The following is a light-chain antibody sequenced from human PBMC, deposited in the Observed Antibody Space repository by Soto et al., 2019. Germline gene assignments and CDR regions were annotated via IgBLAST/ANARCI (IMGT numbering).Light chain of an antibody. Sequence: EIVLTQSPGTLAFSPGERATLSCTARQSVSSTYLAWYQQKPGQAPRLLIYNSSTRATGIPDRFSGSGSGTDFTLTISRLEAEDVAVYYCQQYRGFPQTFGQGTQVEIK. J-gene: IGKJ1*01. CDR2: NSS. CDR1: QSVSSTY. CDR3: QQYRGFPQT. V-gene: IGKV3-20*01.